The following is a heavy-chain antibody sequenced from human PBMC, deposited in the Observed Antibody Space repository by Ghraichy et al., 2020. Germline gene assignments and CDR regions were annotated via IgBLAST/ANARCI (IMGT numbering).Heavy chain of an antibody. J-gene: IGHJ4*02. CDR1: GFTFSGSA. Sequence: GGSLRLSCAASGFTFSGSAMDWVRQASGKGLEWVGRIRTKGNNYATAYGASVKGRFTISRDDSKNTAYLQMNSLKTEDTAVYYCAREYTTSSGHDYWGQGTLVTVSS. D-gene: IGHD6-6*01. CDR3: AREYTTSSGHDY. CDR2: IRTKGNNYAT. V-gene: IGHV3-73*01.